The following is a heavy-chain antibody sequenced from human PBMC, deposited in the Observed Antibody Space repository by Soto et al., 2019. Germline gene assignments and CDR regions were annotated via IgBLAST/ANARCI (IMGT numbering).Heavy chain of an antibody. CDR2: ISGNGGTT. D-gene: IGHD3-10*01. CDR3: AKRELFPYYFDY. J-gene: IGHJ4*02. V-gene: IGHV3-23*01. CDR1: GFTFITYG. Sequence: SLRLSCTASGFTFITYGMTWVRQAPGKGLEWVSGISGNGGTTYYADSVKGRFTISRDNSKNTLYLQMNSLRAEDTAVYYCAKRELFPYYFDYWGQGTLVTVSS.